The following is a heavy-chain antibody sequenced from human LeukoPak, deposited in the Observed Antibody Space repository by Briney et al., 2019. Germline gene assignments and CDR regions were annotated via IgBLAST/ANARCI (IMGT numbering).Heavy chain of an antibody. V-gene: IGHV4-59*01. CDR3: ARARLEQYYYDSSGYYYYYYYGMDV. J-gene: IGHJ6*02. CDR1: GGSTSSYY. D-gene: IGHD3-22*01. Sequence: SETLSLTCTVSGGSTSSYYWSWIRQPPGKGLEWIGYIYYSGSTNYNPSLKSRATISVDTSKNQFSLKLSSVTAADTAVYYCARARLEQYYYDSSGYYYYYYYGMDVWGQGTTVTVSS. CDR2: IYYSGST.